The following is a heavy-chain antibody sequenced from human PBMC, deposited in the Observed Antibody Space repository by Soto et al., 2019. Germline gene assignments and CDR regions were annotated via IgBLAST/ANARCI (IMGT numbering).Heavy chain of an antibody. Sequence: QVQLVESGGGLVKPGGSLRLSCAASGFTFSDFYMNWIRQAPGKGLEWVAYVSSSGAYTNYADSVKGRFTISGDNTKNSWYLQMNSLRAEDTAVYYCVRPGDGYNRFDYWGQGTLVTVSS. CDR3: VRPGDGYNRFDY. V-gene: IGHV3-11*05. CDR2: VSSSGAYT. J-gene: IGHJ4*02. CDR1: GFTFSDFY. D-gene: IGHD5-12*01.